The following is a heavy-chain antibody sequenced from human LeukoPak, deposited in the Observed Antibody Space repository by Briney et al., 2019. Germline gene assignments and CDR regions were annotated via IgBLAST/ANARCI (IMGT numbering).Heavy chain of an antibody. CDR1: GGSFSGYY. J-gene: IGHJ3*02. D-gene: IGHD6-19*01. V-gene: IGHV4-34*01. CDR2: INHSGST. CDR3: ARELSGWYGDHDAFDI. Sequence: SETLSLTCAVYGGSFSGYYWSWIRQPPGKGLEWIGEINHSGSTNYNPSLKSRVTISVDTSKNQFSLKLSSATAADTAVYYCARELSGWYGDHDAFDIWGQGTMVTVSS.